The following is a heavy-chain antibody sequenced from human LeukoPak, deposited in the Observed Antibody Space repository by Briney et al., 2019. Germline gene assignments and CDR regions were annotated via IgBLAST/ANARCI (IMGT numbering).Heavy chain of an antibody. V-gene: IGHV2-5*02. D-gene: IGHD5-24*01. Sequence: SGPTLVKPTQTPTLTCTFSGFSLSTSGVGVGWIRQPPGKALEWLALIYWDDDKRYSPSLKSRLTITKDTSKNQVVLTMTNMDPVDTGTYYCARRRWLQLVHYFDYWGQGTLVTVSS. CDR1: GFSLSTSGVG. CDR3: ARRRWLQLVHYFDY. CDR2: IYWDDDK. J-gene: IGHJ4*02.